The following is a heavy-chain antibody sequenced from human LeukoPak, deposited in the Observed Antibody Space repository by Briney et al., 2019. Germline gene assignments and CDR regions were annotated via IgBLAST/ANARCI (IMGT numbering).Heavy chain of an antibody. J-gene: IGHJ4*02. V-gene: IGHV3-23*01. CDR3: AKLDIVVVPAAFADY. D-gene: IGHD2-2*03. CDR2: ISGSGGST. Sequence: GGSLRLSRAASGFTFSSYAMSWVRQAPGKGLEWVSAISGSGGSTYYADSVKGWFTISRDNSKNTLYLQMNSLRAEDTAVYYCAKLDIVVVPAAFADYWGQGTLVTVSS. CDR1: GFTFSSYA.